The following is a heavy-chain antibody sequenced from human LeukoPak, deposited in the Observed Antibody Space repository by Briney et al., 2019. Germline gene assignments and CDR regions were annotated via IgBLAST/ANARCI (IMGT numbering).Heavy chain of an antibody. J-gene: IGHJ4*02. V-gene: IGHV3-74*01. CDR1: GFTFSSYW. CDR2: INSDGSSL. Sequence: GGSLRLSCAASGFTFSSYWMHWVRQAPGKGLVWVSRINSDGSSLSYADSVKGRFTISRDNSKNTLYLQMNSLRAEDTAVYYCARVADTHIFDYWGQGTLVTVSS. CDR3: ARVADTHIFDY. D-gene: IGHD2-21*01.